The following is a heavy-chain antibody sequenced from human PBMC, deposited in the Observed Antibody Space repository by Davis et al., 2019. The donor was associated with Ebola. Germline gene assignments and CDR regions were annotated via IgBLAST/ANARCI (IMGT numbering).Heavy chain of an antibody. CDR2: ISNDGDNK. Sequence: GGSLRLSCAASRLSFSSYGMHWVRQAPGKGLEWVALISNDGDNKFYADSVKGRFTISRDNSKNTLYLQMNSLRAEDTALYYCAKDKTMATQYWYFDLWGRGTLVTVSS. D-gene: IGHD4/OR15-4a*01. CDR3: AKDKTMATQYWYFDL. J-gene: IGHJ2*01. V-gene: IGHV3-30*18. CDR1: RLSFSSYG.